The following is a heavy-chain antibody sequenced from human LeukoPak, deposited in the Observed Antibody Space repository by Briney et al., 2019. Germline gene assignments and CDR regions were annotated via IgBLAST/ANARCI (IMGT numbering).Heavy chain of an antibody. J-gene: IGHJ4*02. V-gene: IGHV3-23*01. Sequence: GGSLRLSCAASGFTFSSYGMSWVRQAPGKGLEWVSAISGSGLTTYYADSVKGRFTISRDNAKNSLYLQMNSLRVEDTAVYYCAKVAKYYYGSETYYFFEHWGQGTPVTASS. CDR1: GFTFSSYG. D-gene: IGHD3-10*01. CDR3: AKVAKYYYGSETYYFFEH. CDR2: ISGSGLTT.